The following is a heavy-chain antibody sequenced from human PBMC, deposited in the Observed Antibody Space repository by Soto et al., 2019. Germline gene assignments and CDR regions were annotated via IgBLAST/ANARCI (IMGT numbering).Heavy chain of an antibody. CDR3: SSSSCYPGSCFYYYGMDV. CDR1: GFTFGDYA. CDR2: IRSKAYGGTT. V-gene: IGHV3-49*04. Sequence: GGSLRLSCTASGFTFGDYAMSWVRQAPGKGLEWVGFIRSKAYGGTTEYAASVKGRFTISRDDSRSIAYLQMNSLKTEDTAVYYCSSSSCYPGSCFYYYGMDVWGQGTTVTVSS. D-gene: IGHD2-15*01. J-gene: IGHJ6*02.